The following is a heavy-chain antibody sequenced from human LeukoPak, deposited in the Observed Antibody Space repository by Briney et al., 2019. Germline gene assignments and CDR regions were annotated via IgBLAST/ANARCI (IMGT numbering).Heavy chain of an antibody. CDR2: INHSGST. D-gene: IGHD2-2*01. CDR3: ARDRGEYQLLPDYYYYYGMDV. J-gene: IGHJ6*02. Sequence: SETLSFTCAVYGGSFSGYYWSWIRQPPGKGLEWIGEINHSGSTNYNPSLKSRVTISVDTSKNQLSLKLSSVTAADTAVYYCARDRGEYQLLPDYYYYYGMDVWGQGTTVTVSS. V-gene: IGHV4-34*01. CDR1: GGSFSGYY.